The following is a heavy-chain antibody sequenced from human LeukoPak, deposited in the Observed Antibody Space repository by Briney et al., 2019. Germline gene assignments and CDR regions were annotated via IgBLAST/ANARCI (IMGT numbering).Heavy chain of an antibody. CDR3: ARIPGDSTGYRS. CDR2: INPNSGGT. J-gene: IGHJ4*02. CDR1: GYTFTDYY. Sequence: GASVKVSCKASGYTFTDYYIHWVRQAPGQGLEWMAWINPNSGGTNYAQKFQGRVTMTRDTSITTAYMELTRLTSDDTATYYCARIPGDSTGYRSWGQGTQVIVSS. V-gene: IGHV1-2*02. D-gene: IGHD3-22*01.